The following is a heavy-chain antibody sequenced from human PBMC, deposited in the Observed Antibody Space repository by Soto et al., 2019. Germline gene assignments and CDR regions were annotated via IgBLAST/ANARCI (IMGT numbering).Heavy chain of an antibody. CDR3: AREFAPGSPNYDY. J-gene: IGHJ4*02. CDR1: GFTFSNYA. D-gene: IGHD3-10*01. V-gene: IGHV3-23*01. Sequence: GGSLRLSCAASGFTFSNYAMSWVRQAPGKGLEWVSTFTRSGNTYYADSVKGRFTISRDNSKNTLYLQMDSLRAEDTAVYYCAREFAPGSPNYDYLGLGTLVTVSS. CDR2: FTRSGNT.